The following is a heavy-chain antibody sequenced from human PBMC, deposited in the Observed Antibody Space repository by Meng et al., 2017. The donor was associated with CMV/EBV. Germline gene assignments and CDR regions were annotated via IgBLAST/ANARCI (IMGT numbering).Heavy chain of an antibody. CDR3: AADSSGGSSSWLGHYYYYGMDV. V-gene: IGHV1-58*02. J-gene: IGHJ6*02. D-gene: IGHD6-13*01. CDR1: GYTFTSYG. Sequence: SVKVSCKASGYTFTSYGISWVRQAPGQGLDWIGWIVVGSGNTNYAQKFQERVTITRDMSTSTAYMELSSLRSEDTAVYYCAADSSGGSSSWLGHYYYYGMDVWGQGTTVTVSS. CDR2: IVVGSGNT.